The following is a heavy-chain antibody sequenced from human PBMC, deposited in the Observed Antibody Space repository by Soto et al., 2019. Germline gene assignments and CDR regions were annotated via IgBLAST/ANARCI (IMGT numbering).Heavy chain of an antibody. CDR1: GFTFSSYG. Sequence: QVQLVESGGGVVQPGRSLRLSCAASGFTFSSYGMHWVRQAPGKGLEWVAVIWYDGSNKYYADSVKGRFTISRDNSKNTLYLQMNSLRAEDTAVYYCARRGVGGYVRGMDVWGQGTTVTVSS. D-gene: IGHD5-12*01. V-gene: IGHV3-33*01. CDR2: IWYDGSNK. CDR3: ARRGVGGYVRGMDV. J-gene: IGHJ6*02.